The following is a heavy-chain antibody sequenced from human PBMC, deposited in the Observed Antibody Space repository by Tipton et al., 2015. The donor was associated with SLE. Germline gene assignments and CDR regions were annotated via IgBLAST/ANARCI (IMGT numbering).Heavy chain of an antibody. Sequence: SLRLSCATSGFSFGTYALHWVRQAPGKGLEWVALILYDGSQAYYADSVKGRFTISRDNSKNTLYLHISNLRPEDTAVYYCAKEGNYCTSGIYSRFLDHWGQGTLVTVSS. CDR3: AKEGNYCTSGIYSRFLDH. CDR1: GFSFGTYA. CDR2: ILYDGSQA. J-gene: IGHJ4*02. V-gene: IGHV3-30*04. D-gene: IGHD3-10*01.